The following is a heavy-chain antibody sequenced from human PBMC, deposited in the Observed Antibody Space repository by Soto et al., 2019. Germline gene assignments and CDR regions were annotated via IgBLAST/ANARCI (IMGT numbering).Heavy chain of an antibody. CDR3: ARQVGDYHFDY. CDR1: GGFMRSANYY. Sequence: PSETLSLTCSVPGGFMRSANYYWAWVRRPPGKGLEWGGSIFFNGSPDHNPSLQSRVTILVDTSKNQFSLKLSSVTAADTAVYFCARQVGDYHFDYWGPATLVTVSS. J-gene: IGHJ4*02. V-gene: IGHV4-39*01. D-gene: IGHD4-17*01. CDR2: IFFNGSP.